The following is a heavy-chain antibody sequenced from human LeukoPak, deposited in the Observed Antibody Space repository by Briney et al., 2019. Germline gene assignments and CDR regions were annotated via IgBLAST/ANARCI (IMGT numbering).Heavy chain of an antibody. CDR1: GSTFSSYD. Sequence: GGSLRLSCAPSGSTFSSYDMHWVRHATGKGLEWVSAIGTAGDTYYPGSVKGRFTISRENAKNSLYLQMNSLRAGDTAVYYCARACSGGNCWGSDAFDIWGQGTMVTVSS. CDR2: IGTAGDT. V-gene: IGHV3-13*01. CDR3: ARACSGGNCWGSDAFDI. J-gene: IGHJ3*02. D-gene: IGHD2-15*01.